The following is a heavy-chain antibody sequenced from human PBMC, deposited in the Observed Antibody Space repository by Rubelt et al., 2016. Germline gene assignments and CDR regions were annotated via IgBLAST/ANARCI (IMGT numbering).Heavy chain of an antibody. CDR2: ISAYNGNT. V-gene: IGHV1-18*01. Sequence: QVQLVQSGAEVKKPGASVKVSCKASGYTFTSYGISWVRQAPGQGLEWMGWISAYNGNTNYAQRLQGGVSMTTDTSTSTVYMELSSLRADDTAVYYWARKLRISGATWFDPWGQGTLVTVSS. D-gene: IGHD1-7*01. J-gene: IGHJ5*02. CDR1: GYTFTSYG. CDR3: ARKLRISGATWFDP.